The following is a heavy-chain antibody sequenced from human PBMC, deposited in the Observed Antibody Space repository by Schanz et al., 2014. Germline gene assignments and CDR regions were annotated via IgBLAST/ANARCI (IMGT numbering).Heavy chain of an antibody. CDR2: ISVYNGNT. J-gene: IGHJ4*02. D-gene: IGHD3-3*01. V-gene: IGHV1-18*01. Sequence: QVQLVQSGAEVKKPGASVKVSCKASGYTFTSYGISWVRQAPGQGLEWMGWISVYNGNTKYPQKLQGRVTMTTDTSTSTAYMELTDLRSDDTAVYYCARDRRFFDRDDLYYFDSWGQGTLVTVSS. CDR1: GYTFTSYG. CDR3: ARDRRFFDRDDLYYFDS.